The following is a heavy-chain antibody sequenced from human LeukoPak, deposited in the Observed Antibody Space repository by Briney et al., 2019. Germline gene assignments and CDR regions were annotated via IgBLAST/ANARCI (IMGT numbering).Heavy chain of an antibody. CDR3: AQNYGGTLY. CDR1: GVTFRNYA. CDR2: ISASGGST. Sequence: GGSLRLSCVASGVTFRNYAMSWVRQAPGKGLEWVSAISASGGSTDYADSVKGRFTISRDNSKNTLYLQMNSLRAEDTAVYYCAQNYGGTLYWGQGTLVTVSS. V-gene: IGHV3-23*01. D-gene: IGHD4-23*01. J-gene: IGHJ4*02.